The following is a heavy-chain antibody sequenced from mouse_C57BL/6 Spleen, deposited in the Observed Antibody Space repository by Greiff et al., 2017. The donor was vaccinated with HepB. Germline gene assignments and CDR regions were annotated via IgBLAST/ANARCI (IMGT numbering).Heavy chain of an antibody. Sequence: QVQLQQPGAELVKPGASVKMSCKASGYTFTSYWINWVKQRPGKGLEWIGDIYPGSGSTNYNEKFKRKATMTVDTSSSTAYMQLSSLTSEDSAVYYCTRYYDYDGGLWWGQGTTLTVSS. CDR2: IYPGSGST. V-gene: IGHV1-55*01. CDR3: TRYYDYDGGLW. CDR1: GYTFTSYW. D-gene: IGHD2-4*01. J-gene: IGHJ2*01.